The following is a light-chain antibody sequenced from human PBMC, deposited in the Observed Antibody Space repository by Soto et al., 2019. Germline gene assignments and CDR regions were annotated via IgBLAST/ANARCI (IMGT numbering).Light chain of an antibody. J-gene: IGLJ1*01. CDR1: SSDVGANNY. V-gene: IGLV2-8*01. CDR3: SSYAGANRV. Sequence: QSALTQPPSASGSPGQSVTISCTGTSSDVGANNYVSWYQQHPGKSPKLMIYEVTKRPSGVPDRFSGSKSGHTASLTVSGLQAEDEADYYCSSYAGANRVFGTGTKVTVL. CDR2: EVT.